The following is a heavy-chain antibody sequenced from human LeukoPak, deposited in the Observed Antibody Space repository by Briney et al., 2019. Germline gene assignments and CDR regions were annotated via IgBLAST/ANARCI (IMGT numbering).Heavy chain of an antibody. CDR3: ASGTTLVGVPGY. V-gene: IGHV4-59*12. CDR1: GGSISSYY. J-gene: IGHJ4*02. CDR2: IYNSGST. Sequence: SETLSLTCTVSGGSISSYYWSWIRQPPGKGLEWIGHIYNSGSTNYNPSLKSRVTISVDKSKNQFSLKLSSVTAADTAVYYCASGTTLVGVPGYWGQGTLVTVSS. D-gene: IGHD1-1*01.